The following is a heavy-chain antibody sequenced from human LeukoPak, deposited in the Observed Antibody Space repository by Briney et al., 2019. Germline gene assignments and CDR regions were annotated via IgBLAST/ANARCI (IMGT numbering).Heavy chain of an antibody. Sequence: SETLSLTCTVSGGSISSYYWSWIRQHPGKGLEWIGYIYYSGSTYYNPSLKSRVTISVDTSKNQFSLKLSSVTAADTAVHYCAREGIVATINWFDPWGQGTLVTVSS. V-gene: IGHV4-59*06. J-gene: IGHJ5*02. CDR2: IYYSGST. D-gene: IGHD5-12*01. CDR1: GGSISSYY. CDR3: AREGIVATINWFDP.